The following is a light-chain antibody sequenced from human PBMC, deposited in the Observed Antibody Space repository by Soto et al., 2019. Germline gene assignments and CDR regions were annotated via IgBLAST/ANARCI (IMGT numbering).Light chain of an antibody. Sequence: DIQMTQSPSSLSASVGDTVTITCRASQTISTYLNWYQQKPGKAPELLIYAASNLQSGVPSTFSGSGSGTEFTLTISSLQPEDFAAYYCQQTYSTPRTFGQGTNVDIK. CDR3: QQTYSTPRT. V-gene: IGKV1-39*01. CDR1: QTISTY. CDR2: AAS. J-gene: IGKJ1*01.